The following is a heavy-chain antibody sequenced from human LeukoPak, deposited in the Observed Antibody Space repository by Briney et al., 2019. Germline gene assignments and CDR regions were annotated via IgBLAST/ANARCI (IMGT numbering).Heavy chain of an antibody. Sequence: GGSLRLSCAASGFTFSSYAMSWIRQAPGKGLEWVSAISGSGGSTYYADSVKGRFTISRDNSKNTLYLQMDSLRAEDTAVYYCAGSGAYYTGGYWGQGTWSPSPQ. J-gene: IGHJ4*02. CDR3: AGSGAYYTGGY. D-gene: IGHD3-10*01. CDR1: GFTFSSYA. V-gene: IGHV3-23*01. CDR2: ISGSGGST.